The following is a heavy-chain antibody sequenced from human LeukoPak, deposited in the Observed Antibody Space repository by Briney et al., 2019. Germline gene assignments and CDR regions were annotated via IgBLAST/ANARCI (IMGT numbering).Heavy chain of an antibody. D-gene: IGHD1-26*01. CDR2: IYYTGSA. V-gene: IGHV4-59*02. CDR1: GGSVNSHY. J-gene: IGHJ4*02. CDR3: AKDGGSHLFDY. Sequence: SETLSLTCTVSGGSVNSHYWSWIRQPPGKGLELIGFIYYTGSASNNPSLKSRVTISVDTSKNQFSLKLSSVTAADTAVYYCAKDGGSHLFDYWGQGALVTVSS.